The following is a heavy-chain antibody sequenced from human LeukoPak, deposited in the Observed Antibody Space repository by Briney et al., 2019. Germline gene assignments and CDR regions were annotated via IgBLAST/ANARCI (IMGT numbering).Heavy chain of an antibody. V-gene: IGHV3-7*03. CDR1: EFTFSNYG. CDR3: ARPVPSPEN. CDR2: INGDGSGI. J-gene: IGHJ4*02. Sequence: GGSLRLSCTASEFTFSNYGMNWLRQAPGKGLEWVAIINGDGSGIHYVDSVRGRFTISRDNSRNSLYLQMSSLRAEDTAVYYCARPVPSPENWGQGTLVTVSS.